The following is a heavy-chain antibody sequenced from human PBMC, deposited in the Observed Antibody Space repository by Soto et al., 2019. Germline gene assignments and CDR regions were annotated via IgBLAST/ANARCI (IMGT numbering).Heavy chain of an antibody. CDR1: GFSLSAPGVG. CDR2: IYWDDDQ. D-gene: IGHD2-15*01. J-gene: IGHJ4*02. CDR3: VHTPNYRLGGLHY. V-gene: IGHV2-5*02. Sequence: SGPTLVNPTETLTLTCSFSGFSLSAPGVGVGWVRQPRGQALEFLALIYWDDDQKFRPSLRNGLTISKDTSKNEVVLTMTNMDSVDSGTYYCVHTPNYRLGGLHYWGRGTLVTVSS.